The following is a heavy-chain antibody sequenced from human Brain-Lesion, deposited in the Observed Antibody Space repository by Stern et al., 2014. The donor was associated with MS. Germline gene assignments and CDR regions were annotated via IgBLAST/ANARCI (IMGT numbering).Heavy chain of an antibody. V-gene: IGHV3-9*01. CDR1: GFTFDDYA. J-gene: IGHJ4*02. D-gene: IGHD1-14*01. Sequence: VQLVESGGDLVQPGRSLGLSCAAFGFTFDDYAMHWVRTAPGEGLEWVAGISWNSGTIGYADSVKGRFTTSRDNAYSSLYLQMNSLRPEDTALYYCARDITGSSAYFAYWGQGTLVTVSS. CDR3: ARDITGSSAYFAY. CDR2: ISWNSGTI.